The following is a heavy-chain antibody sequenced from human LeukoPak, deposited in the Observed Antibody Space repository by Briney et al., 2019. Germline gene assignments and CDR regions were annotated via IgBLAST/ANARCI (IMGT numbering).Heavy chain of an antibody. V-gene: IGHV4-34*01. J-gene: IGHJ1*01. D-gene: IGHD3-3*01. CDR1: GGSFSDDY. CDR3: ATLRSVKIFGMITKRGHFQH. Sequence: SETLSLTCVVYGGSFSDDYWIWIRQPPGKGLECIGEINHSGRTNYNPSLKSRISMSVDTSKNQFSLKLNSVTAADTAVYFCATLRSVKIFGMITKRGHFQHWGQGTLVTVSS. CDR2: INHSGRT.